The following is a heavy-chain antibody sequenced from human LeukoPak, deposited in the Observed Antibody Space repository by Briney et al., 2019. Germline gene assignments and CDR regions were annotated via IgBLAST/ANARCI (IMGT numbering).Heavy chain of an antibody. J-gene: IGHJ4*02. CDR2: INHSGST. V-gene: IGHV4-34*01. CDR3: ARLTVGPYAYFDY. D-gene: IGHD4-11*01. Sequence: SETLSLTCAVYGGSFSGYYWSWIRQPPGKGLEWIGEINHSGSTNYNPSLKSRVTISVDTSKNQFSLKLSSVTAADTAVYYCARLTVGPYAYFDYWGQGTLVTVSS. CDR1: GGSFSGYY.